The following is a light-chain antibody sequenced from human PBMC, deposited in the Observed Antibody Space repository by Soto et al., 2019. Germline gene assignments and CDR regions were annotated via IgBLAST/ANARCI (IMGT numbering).Light chain of an antibody. J-gene: IGKJ3*01. CDR2: GAS. CDR3: QQLFIYPPT. V-gene: IGKV1-9*01. Sequence: IQLTQSPSSLSASVGDRVTITCRASQAIINYLAWYQQKPGKAPQLLIYGASTLQSGVPSRFSGSGSGTHFTLTVSSLKTEDFATYYCQQLFIYPPTFGPGTKVDIK. CDR1: QAIINY.